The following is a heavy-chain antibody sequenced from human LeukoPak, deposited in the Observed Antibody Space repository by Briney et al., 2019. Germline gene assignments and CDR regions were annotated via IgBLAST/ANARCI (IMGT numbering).Heavy chain of an antibody. V-gene: IGHV1-18*01. CDR3: ARGGIQLWSFVDY. CDR2: ISAYNGNT. D-gene: IGHD5-18*01. CDR1: GYTFTSYG. Sequence: GASVNVSCQASGYTFTSYGISWVRQPPGQGLEWMGWISAYNGNTNYAQKLQGRVTMTTHTSTSTAYMDLRSLRSDDTAVYYCARGGIQLWSFVDYWGQGTLVTVSS. J-gene: IGHJ4*02.